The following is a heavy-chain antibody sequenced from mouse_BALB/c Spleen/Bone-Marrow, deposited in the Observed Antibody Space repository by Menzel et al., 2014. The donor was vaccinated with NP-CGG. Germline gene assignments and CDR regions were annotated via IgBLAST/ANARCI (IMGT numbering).Heavy chain of an antibody. CDR1: GYIFTAYV. D-gene: IGHD2-3*01. J-gene: IGHJ2*01. CDR2: FNPYNDDS. Sequence: VQLKESGPELAKPGASVKMSCKASGYIFTAYVMHWAKQKPGQGLEWIGYFNPYNDDSNYNEKFKGKATLTSDKSSSTAYMELSSLTSEDSAVNYCAREGWLLRFDYRGQGTTLTVSS. V-gene: IGHV1-14*01. CDR3: AREGWLLRFDY.